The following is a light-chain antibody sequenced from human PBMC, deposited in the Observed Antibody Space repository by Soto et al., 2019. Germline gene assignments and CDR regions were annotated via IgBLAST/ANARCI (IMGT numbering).Light chain of an antibody. CDR3: QQYDKLVT. J-gene: IGKJ1*01. CDR1: QDIRNY. Sequence: DIQMPQSPSALSASTGDRVTITCQASQDIRNYLNWYQQKPGKAPKLLIYDASKLQTGVPSRFRGSGSGTTFTFIISSLQPEDFAIYYCQQYDKLVTFGQGTKVEMK. V-gene: IGKV1-33*01. CDR2: DAS.